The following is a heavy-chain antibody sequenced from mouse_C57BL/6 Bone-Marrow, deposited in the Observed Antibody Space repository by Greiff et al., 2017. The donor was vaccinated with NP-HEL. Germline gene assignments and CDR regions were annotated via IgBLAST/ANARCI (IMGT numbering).Heavy chain of an antibody. CDR2: IHPNSGST. Sequence: QVQLKQPGAELVKPGASVKLSCKASGYTFTSYWMHWVKQRPGQGLEWIGMIHPNSGSTNYNEKFKSKATLTVDKSSSTAYMQLSSLTSEDSAVYYCARPLYYYGSSYEDYFDYWGQGTTLTVSS. V-gene: IGHV1-64*01. D-gene: IGHD1-1*01. J-gene: IGHJ2*01. CDR1: GYTFTSYW. CDR3: ARPLYYYGSSYEDYFDY.